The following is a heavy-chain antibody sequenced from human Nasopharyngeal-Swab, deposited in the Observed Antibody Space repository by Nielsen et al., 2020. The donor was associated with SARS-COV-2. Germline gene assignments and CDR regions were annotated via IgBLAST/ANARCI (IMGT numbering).Heavy chain of an antibody. CDR2: ISSSSSYI. CDR3: TSDLGRWQLFDP. CDR1: GFTFSSYS. V-gene: IGHV3-21*01. Sequence: GGSLRLSCAASGFTFSSYSMNWVRQAPGKGLEWVSSISSSSSYIYYADSVKGRFTISRDNAKNSLYLQMNSLRAEDTAVFYCTSDLGRWQLFDPWGQGTLVTVSS. D-gene: IGHD7-27*01. J-gene: IGHJ5*02.